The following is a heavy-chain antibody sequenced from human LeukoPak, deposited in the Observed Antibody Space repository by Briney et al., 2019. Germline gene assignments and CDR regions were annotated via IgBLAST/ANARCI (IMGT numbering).Heavy chain of an antibody. CDR2: ISGSGGST. V-gene: IGHV3-23*01. Sequence: PGGSLRLSCAASGFTFSSYAMSWVRQAPGKGLEWVSAISGSGGSTYYADSVKGRFTISRDNSKNTLYLQMNGLRAEDTAVYYCAKDGARIAAAGPIDYWGQGTLVTVSS. J-gene: IGHJ4*02. D-gene: IGHD6-13*01. CDR1: GFTFSSYA. CDR3: AKDGARIAAAGPIDY.